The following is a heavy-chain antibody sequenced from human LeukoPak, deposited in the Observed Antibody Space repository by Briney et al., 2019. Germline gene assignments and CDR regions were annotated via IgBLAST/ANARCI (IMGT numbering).Heavy chain of an antibody. CDR1: GYTFTSCY. J-gene: IGHJ4*02. Sequence: ASVKVSCKTSGYTFTSCYMHWVRQAPGQGLEWTGMINPSAGSTRYAQKFQGRVTMTTDTSTSTVYMELSSLRSEDTAVYYCARGGCGDSAAPFDDWGQGTLVPVSS. V-gene: IGHV1-46*01. CDR3: ARGGCGDSAAPFDD. CDR2: INPSAGST. D-gene: IGHD2-21*02.